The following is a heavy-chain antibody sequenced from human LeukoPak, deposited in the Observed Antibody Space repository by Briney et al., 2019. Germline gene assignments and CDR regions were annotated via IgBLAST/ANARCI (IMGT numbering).Heavy chain of an antibody. CDR2: ISGSGRST. CDR1: GFTFSSYA. CDR3: AKPYYYDSSGYSDYYYGMDV. Sequence: GGSLRLSCAASGFTFSSYAMSWVRQAPGKGLEWVSAISGSGRSTYYADSVKGRFTISRDNSKNTLYLQMNSLRAEDTAVYYCAKPYYYDSSGYSDYYYGMDVWGQGTTVTVSS. V-gene: IGHV3-23*01. D-gene: IGHD3-22*01. J-gene: IGHJ6*02.